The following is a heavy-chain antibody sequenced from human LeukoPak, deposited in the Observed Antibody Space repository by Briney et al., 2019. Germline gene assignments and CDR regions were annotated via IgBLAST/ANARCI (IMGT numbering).Heavy chain of an antibody. Sequence: SETLSLTCTVSGGSISSSSYYWGWIRQPPGKGLEWIGSIYYSGSTYYNPSLKSRVTISVDTSKNQFSLKLSSVTAADTAVYYCARHDRFDAYGMDVWGQGTTVTVSS. CDR3: ARHDRFDAYGMDV. CDR1: GGSISSSSYY. J-gene: IGHJ6*02. D-gene: IGHD3-16*02. CDR2: IYYSGST. V-gene: IGHV4-39*01.